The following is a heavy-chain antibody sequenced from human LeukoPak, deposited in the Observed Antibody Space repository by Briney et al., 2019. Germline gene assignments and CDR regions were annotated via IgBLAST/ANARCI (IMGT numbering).Heavy chain of an antibody. CDR3: AIHTMGELPHY. CDR2: ISGDGSNT. D-gene: IGHD1-26*01. V-gene: IGHV3-74*03. J-gene: IGHJ4*02. CDR1: GFTFGNYW. Sequence: GGSLRLSCAASGFTFGNYWIHWIRQAHGKGLVWISRISGDGSNTKYADSVKGRFTISRDNAKNTLYLQMNSLRAEDTAVYYCAIHTMGELPHYWGQGTLVTVSS.